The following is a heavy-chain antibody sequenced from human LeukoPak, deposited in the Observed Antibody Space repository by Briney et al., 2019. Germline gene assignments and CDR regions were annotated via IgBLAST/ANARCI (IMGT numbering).Heavy chain of an antibody. J-gene: IGHJ6*02. CDR2: IYSGGST. CDR1: GFTFSSNY. D-gene: IGHD2-2*01. V-gene: IGHV3-53*04. CDR3: ARLGYCSSTSCRHYYYYGMDV. Sequence: PGGSLRLSCAASGFTFSSNYMSWVRQAPGKGLEWVSVIYSGGSTYYADSVKGRFTISRHNSKNTLYLQMNSLRAEDTAVYYCARLGYCSSTSCRHYYYYGMDVWGQGTTVTVSS.